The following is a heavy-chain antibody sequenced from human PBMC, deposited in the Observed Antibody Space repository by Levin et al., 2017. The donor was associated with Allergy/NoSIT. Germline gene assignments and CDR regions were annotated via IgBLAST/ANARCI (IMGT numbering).Heavy chain of an antibody. V-gene: IGHV3-15*01. CDR3: TTGVAVAVDAFDI. Sequence: GESLKISCAASGFTFSNAWMSWVRQAPGKGLEWVGRIKSKTDGGTTDYAAPVKGRFTISRDDSKNTLYLQMNSLKTEDTAVYYCTTGVAVAVDAFDIWGQGTMVTVSS. D-gene: IGHD6-19*01. CDR2: IKSKTDGGTT. J-gene: IGHJ3*02. CDR1: GFTFSNAW.